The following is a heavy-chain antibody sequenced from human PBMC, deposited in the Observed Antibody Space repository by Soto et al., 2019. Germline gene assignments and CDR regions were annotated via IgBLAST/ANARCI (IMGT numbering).Heavy chain of an antibody. CDR2: ISYDGSNK. J-gene: IGHJ6*02. Sequence: GGSLRLSCAASGFTFSSYGMHWVRQAPGKGLEWVGVISYDGSNKYYADSVKGRFTISRDNSKNTLYLQMNSVRAEDTDVYYCAKEKSDSSGHEVDALGMDVWGQGTTVTVSS. D-gene: IGHD3-22*01. CDR1: GFTFSSYG. V-gene: IGHV3-30*18. CDR3: AKEKSDSSGHEVDALGMDV.